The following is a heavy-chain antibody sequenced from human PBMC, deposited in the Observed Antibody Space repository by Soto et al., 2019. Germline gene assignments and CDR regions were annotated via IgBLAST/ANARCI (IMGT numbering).Heavy chain of an antibody. CDR3: AKLGFVLMELYYFHQ. V-gene: IGHV3-23*01. Sequence: GGSLRLSCAASGFTFSSYAMSWVRQAPGKGLEWVSAISGSGGSTYYADSVKGRFTISRDNSKNTVHLQLDSLRAEDTAVYFCAKLGFVLMELYYFHQWGHGTLVTVSS. CDR2: ISGSGGST. CDR1: GFTFSSYA. J-gene: IGHJ4*01. D-gene: IGHD2-8*01.